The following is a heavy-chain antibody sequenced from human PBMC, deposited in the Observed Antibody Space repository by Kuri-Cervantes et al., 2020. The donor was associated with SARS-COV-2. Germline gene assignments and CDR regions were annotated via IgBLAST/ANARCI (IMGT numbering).Heavy chain of an antibody. Sequence: SETLSLTCTVSGGSISSYYWGWIRQPPGKGLEWIGSIYSGGNTYYNPSLESRVIVSVDTSKNQFSLKLSSVIAADTAVYYCARNAPLVVYAIPDYYYYMDVWGKGTTVTVSS. CDR2: IYSGGNT. V-gene: IGHV4-39*01. J-gene: IGHJ6*03. CDR1: GGSISSYY. D-gene: IGHD2-8*02. CDR3: ARNAPLVVYAIPDYYYYMDV.